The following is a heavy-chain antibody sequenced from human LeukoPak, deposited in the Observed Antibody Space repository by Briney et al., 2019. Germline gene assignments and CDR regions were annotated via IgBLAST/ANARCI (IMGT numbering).Heavy chain of an antibody. Sequence: PSETLSLTCTVSGGSISSYYWGWIRQPPGKGLEWIGSIYYSGSTYYNPSLKSRVTISVDTSKNQFSLKLSSVTAADTAVYYCARHYYYGSGSLETFDPWGQGTLVTVSS. CDR1: GGSISSYY. J-gene: IGHJ5*02. D-gene: IGHD3-10*01. CDR3: ARHYYYGSGSLETFDP. CDR2: IYYSGST. V-gene: IGHV4-39*01.